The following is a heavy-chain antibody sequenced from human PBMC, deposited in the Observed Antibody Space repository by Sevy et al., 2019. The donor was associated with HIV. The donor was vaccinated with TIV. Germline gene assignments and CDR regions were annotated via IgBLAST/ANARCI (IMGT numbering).Heavy chain of an antibody. Sequence: GGSLRLSCAASGFTVSSNFMSWVRQAPGKGLEWVSVIYIGGTTYYADSVKGRFTISRDNSKNTVYLQMNSLRAEDTAVYYCARGKHVSDYYGSFDYWGHGTLVTVSS. D-gene: IGHD4-17*01. CDR3: ARGKHVSDYYGSFDY. J-gene: IGHJ4*01. V-gene: IGHV3-53*01. CDR2: IYIGGTT. CDR1: GFTVSSNF.